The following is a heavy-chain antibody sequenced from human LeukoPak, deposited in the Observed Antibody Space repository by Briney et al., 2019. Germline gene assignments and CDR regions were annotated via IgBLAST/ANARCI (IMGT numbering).Heavy chain of an antibody. CDR3: ARHYLYGTSGDGTYYFDY. J-gene: IGHJ4*02. Sequence: PSETLSLTCIVSGYSINSGHHWGRLRQPPGEGLEWIGSIYHSGSTYYNPSLKSRVTISIDTTKNQFSLKLSSVTAADTAVYYCARHYLYGTSGDGTYYFDYWGQGTLVTVSS. D-gene: IGHD2-8*01. V-gene: IGHV4-38-2*02. CDR2: IYHSGST. CDR1: GYSINSGHH.